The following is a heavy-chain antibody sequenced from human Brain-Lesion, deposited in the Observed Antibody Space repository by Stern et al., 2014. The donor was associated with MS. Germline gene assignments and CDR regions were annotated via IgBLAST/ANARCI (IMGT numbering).Heavy chain of an antibody. J-gene: IGHJ4*02. Sequence: EVQLVESGGALDQPGGSLRLSCEASGFNFSSYWMHWVRQFPEKGLFWVSQINRDGSDTSYADSVKGRFSISRDNIRNMLYLRMTSLRAEDTAVYYCARGVGDYWGQGARVTVSS. V-gene: IGHV3-74*02. CDR1: GFNFSSYW. D-gene: IGHD3-16*01. CDR3: ARGVGDY. CDR2: INRDGSDT.